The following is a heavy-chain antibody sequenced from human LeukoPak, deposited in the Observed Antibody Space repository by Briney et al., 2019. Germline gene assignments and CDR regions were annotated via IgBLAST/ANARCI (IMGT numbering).Heavy chain of an antibody. V-gene: IGHV3-23*01. CDR3: AKLGTRVASSGDHFDY. J-gene: IGHJ4*02. CDR1: GFTFSSYA. Sequence: SGGSLRLSCAASGFTFSSYAMSWVRQAPGKGLEWVSAISGSGGSTYYADSVKGRFTISRDNSKNTLYLQMNSLRAEDTAVYYCAKLGTRVASSGDHFDYWGQGTLVTVSS. CDR2: ISGSGGST. D-gene: IGHD3-22*01.